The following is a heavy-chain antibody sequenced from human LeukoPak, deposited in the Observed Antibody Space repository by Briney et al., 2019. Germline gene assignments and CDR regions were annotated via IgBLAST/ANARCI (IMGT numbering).Heavy chain of an antibody. CDR1: GGSLSGYY. CDR2: IYSTGST. Sequence: PSETLSLTCTVSGGSLSGYYWSWIRQPADKGLEWIGRIYSTGSTSYNPSLKSRVTMPRDASRNQFSLILNSVTAADTAVYYCAGGATATGWFDPWGQGTLVTVSS. D-gene: IGHD5-24*01. V-gene: IGHV4-4*07. CDR3: AGGATATGWFDP. J-gene: IGHJ5*02.